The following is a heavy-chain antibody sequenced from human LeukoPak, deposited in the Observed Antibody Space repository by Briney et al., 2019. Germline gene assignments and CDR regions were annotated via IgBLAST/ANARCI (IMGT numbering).Heavy chain of an antibody. CDR2: INRDGNDK. CDR1: GFRLSDYW. J-gene: IGHJ4*02. V-gene: IGHV3-7*01. D-gene: IGHD4/OR15-4a*01. Sequence: GGSLRLSCVASGFRLSDYWMSWVRQSPGKGLEWVANINRDGNDKYYADSVEGRFTISRDNAKNSVFLQMNSLRAEDTATYYCATDGASFDYWGQGILVTVSS. CDR3: ATDGASFDY.